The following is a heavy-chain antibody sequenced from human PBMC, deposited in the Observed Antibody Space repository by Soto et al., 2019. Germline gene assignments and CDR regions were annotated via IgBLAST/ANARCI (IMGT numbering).Heavy chain of an antibody. V-gene: IGHV4-34*01. CDR2: INHSGST. CDR1: GGSFSGYY. D-gene: IGHD6-19*01. CDR3: ARLIAVARGGMDY. Sequence: PSETLSLTCAVYGGSFSGYYWSWIRQPPGKGLEWIGEINHSGSTNYNPSLKSRVTISVDTSKNQFSLKLSSVTAADTAVYYCARLIAVARGGMDYWGQGTLVTVSS. J-gene: IGHJ4*02.